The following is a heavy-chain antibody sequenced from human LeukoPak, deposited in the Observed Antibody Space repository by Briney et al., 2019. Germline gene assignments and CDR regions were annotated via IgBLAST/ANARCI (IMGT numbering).Heavy chain of an antibody. V-gene: IGHV4-34*01. Sequence: SETLSLTCAVYGGPFSGYYWSWIRQPPGKGLEWIGEINHSGSTNYNPSLKSRVTISVDTSKNQFSLKLSSVTAADTAVYYCARGSPFHWGQGTLVTVSS. CDR1: GGPFSGYY. CDR2: INHSGST. J-gene: IGHJ4*02. CDR3: ARGSPFH. D-gene: IGHD2-21*01.